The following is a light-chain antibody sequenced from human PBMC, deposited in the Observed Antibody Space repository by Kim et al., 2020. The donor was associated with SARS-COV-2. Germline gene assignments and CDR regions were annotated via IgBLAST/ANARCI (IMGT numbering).Light chain of an antibody. V-gene: IGKV1-39*01. CDR1: EYISTY. CDR3: QHSYTTPWT. J-gene: IGKJ1*01. Sequence: SASVGDTVTIACRASEYISTYLNWYQHKPGKAPKLLIYTASTLHSGVPSRFSGSGSGADFTLTISSLQPEDFATYYCQHSYTTPWTFGHGTKVDIK. CDR2: TAS.